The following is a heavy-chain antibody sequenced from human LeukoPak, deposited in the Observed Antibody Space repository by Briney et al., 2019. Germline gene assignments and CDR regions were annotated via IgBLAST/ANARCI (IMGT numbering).Heavy chain of an antibody. CDR3: ARDHHCLSSHITGDWLDP. CDR2: INPNSGGT. CDR1: AYAFTGCY. D-gene: IGHD3-3*01. Sequence: GASVKVSCKASAYAFTGCYIHWARQAPGQGLEWMGWINPNSGGTNYVQKFQGRVTLTRDTSTSTAYMELSRLRSDDTAVYYCARDHHCLSSHITGDWLDPWGQGTLVTVSS. V-gene: IGHV1-2*02. J-gene: IGHJ5*02.